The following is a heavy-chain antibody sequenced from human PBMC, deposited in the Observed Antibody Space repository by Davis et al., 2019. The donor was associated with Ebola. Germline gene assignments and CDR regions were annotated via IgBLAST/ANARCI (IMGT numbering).Heavy chain of an antibody. J-gene: IGHJ3*01. D-gene: IGHD3-16*01. Sequence: DSVKGRFTISRDNSKNTLYLQMNSLRAEDTAVYYCARLHEGDWGQGTMVTVSS. V-gene: IGHV3-30*01. CDR3: ARLHEGD.